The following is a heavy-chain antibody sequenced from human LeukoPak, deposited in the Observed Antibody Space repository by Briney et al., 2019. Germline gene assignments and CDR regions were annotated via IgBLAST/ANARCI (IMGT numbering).Heavy chain of an antibody. D-gene: IGHD3-22*01. J-gene: IGHJ6*03. Sequence: SETLSLTCTVSGGSISSYYWSWIRQPPEKGLEWIGYLYDSGTTNCNPSLNSRVTISADTSKKQIFLKLSSVTAADTAVYYCTRRMYYSDSGGSSYYYMDVWGKGTTVTVSS. V-gene: IGHV4-59*08. CDR3: TRRMYYSDSGGSSYYYMDV. CDR1: GGSISSYY. CDR2: LYDSGTT.